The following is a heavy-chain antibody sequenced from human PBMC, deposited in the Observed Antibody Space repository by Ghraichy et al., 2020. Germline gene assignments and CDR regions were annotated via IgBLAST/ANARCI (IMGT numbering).Heavy chain of an antibody. D-gene: IGHD3-10*01. CDR1: GGTFSSYA. V-gene: IGHV1-69*13. CDR2: IIPIFGTA. J-gene: IGHJ6*02. CDR3: ARAPYYYGSGSLGPYSYGLDV. Sequence: SVKVSCKASGGTFSSYAISWVRQAPGQGLEWMGGIIPIFGTANYAQKFQGRVTITADESTSTAYMELSSLRSEDTAVYYCARAPYYYGSGSLGPYSYGLDVWGQGTTVTVSS.